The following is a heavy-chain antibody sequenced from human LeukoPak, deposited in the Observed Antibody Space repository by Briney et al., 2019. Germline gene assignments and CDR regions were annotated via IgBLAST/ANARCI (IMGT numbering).Heavy chain of an antibody. CDR2: INAGNGNT. Sequence: ASVKVSCKASGYTFTSYAMHWVRQAPGQRLEWMGWINAGNGNTKYSRKFQGRVTITRDTSASTAYMELSSLRSEDTAVYYCARDGGDGYNYYFDYWGQGTLVTVSS. CDR3: ARDGGDGYNYYFDY. J-gene: IGHJ4*02. V-gene: IGHV1-3*01. CDR1: GYTFTSYA. D-gene: IGHD5-24*01.